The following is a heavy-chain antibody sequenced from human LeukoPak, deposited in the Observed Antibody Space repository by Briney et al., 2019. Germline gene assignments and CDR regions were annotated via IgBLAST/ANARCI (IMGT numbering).Heavy chain of an antibody. CDR1: GGSFSDYR. CDR3: TAWGDDCSSTSCPHGSYYYMDV. J-gene: IGHJ6*03. Sequence: SETLSLTCAVYGGSFSDYRWSWIRQPPGKGLEWIGEVNHSGSTKYNPSLKSRVTISVDTSKNQFSLKLSSVTAADTAVYYCTAWGDDCSSTSCPHGSYYYMDVWGKGTTVTVSS. V-gene: IGHV4-34*01. D-gene: IGHD2-2*01. CDR2: VNHSGST.